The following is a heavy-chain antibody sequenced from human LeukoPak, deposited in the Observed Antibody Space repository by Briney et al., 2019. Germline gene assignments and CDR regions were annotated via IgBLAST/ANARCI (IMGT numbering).Heavy chain of an antibody. CDR2: IYYDAINK. CDR1: GFSFSSYG. CDR3: AKDREQQLVTYYFDY. J-gene: IGHJ4*02. V-gene: IGHV3-33*06. D-gene: IGHD6-13*01. Sequence: PGGSLRLSCAASGFSFSSYGMHWVRQAPGKGLEWVAVIYYDAINKYYADSVKGRFTISRDNSKNTLYLQMNSLRAEDTAVYYCAKDREQQLVTYYFDYWGQGTLVTVSS.